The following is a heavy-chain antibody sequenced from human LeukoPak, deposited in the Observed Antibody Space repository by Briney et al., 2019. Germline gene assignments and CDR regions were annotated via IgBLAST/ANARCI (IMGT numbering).Heavy chain of an antibody. CDR2: INTNTGNP. J-gene: IGHJ6*02. D-gene: IGHD6-19*01. Sequence: GASVKVSCKASGYTFTSYAMNWVRQAPGQGLEWMGWINTNTGNPTYAQGFTGRFVFSLDTSVSTAYLQISSLKAEDTAVYYCARDGEWLVTQWVGGTTNYGMDVWGQGTTVTVSS. CDR1: GYTFTSYA. V-gene: IGHV7-4-1*02. CDR3: ARDGEWLVTQWVGGTTNYGMDV.